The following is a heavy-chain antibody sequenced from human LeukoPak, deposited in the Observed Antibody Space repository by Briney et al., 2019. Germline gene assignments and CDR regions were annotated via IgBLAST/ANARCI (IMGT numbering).Heavy chain of an antibody. CDR1: GYTFTSYY. V-gene: IGHV1-46*01. CDR2: INPSGGST. CDR3: AREARDALDI. J-gene: IGHJ3*02. Sequence: ASVKVSCKASGYTFTSYYMHWVRQAPGQGLEWMGIINPSGGSTSYAQKFQGRVTMTRDTSISTAYMELSRLRSDDTAVYYCAREARDALDIWGQGTMVTVSS.